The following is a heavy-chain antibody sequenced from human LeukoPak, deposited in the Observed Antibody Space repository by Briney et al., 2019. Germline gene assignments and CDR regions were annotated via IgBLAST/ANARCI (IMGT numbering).Heavy chain of an antibody. D-gene: IGHD6-25*01. CDR1: GGSISSYY. Sequence: SETLSLTCTVSGGSISSYYGSWIRQPPGKGLEWIGYVYSSGSTKYNPSLKSRVTISVDTSKNQFSLKLSSVTAADTAVYYCARRAPYSSGDYFDYWGQGTLVTVSS. CDR3: ARRAPYSSGDYFDY. CDR2: VYSSGST. J-gene: IGHJ4*02. V-gene: IGHV4-59*08.